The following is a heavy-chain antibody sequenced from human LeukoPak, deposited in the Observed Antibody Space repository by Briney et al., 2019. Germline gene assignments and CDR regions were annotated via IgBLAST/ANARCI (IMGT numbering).Heavy chain of an antibody. CDR3: AKRAPLKRGYTYGGVFDY. CDR1: GFTFNTFA. CDR2: ISATGGAI. V-gene: IGHV3-23*01. D-gene: IGHD5-18*01. Sequence: PGGSLRLSCAASGFTFNTFAMSWVRQAPGKGLEWVSAISATGGAIYYVDSVKGRFTISRDDSQKTLYLQMNSLRVEDTAIYYCAKRAPLKRGYTYGGVFDYWGQGSLVTVSS. J-gene: IGHJ4*02.